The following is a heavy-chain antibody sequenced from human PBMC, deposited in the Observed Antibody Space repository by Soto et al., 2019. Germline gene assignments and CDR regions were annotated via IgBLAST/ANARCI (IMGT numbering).Heavy chain of an antibody. Sequence: SETLSLTCTVSGGSISSYYWSWIRQPPGKGLEWIGYIYYSGSTNYNPSLKSRVTISVDTSKNQFSLKLSSVTAADTAVYYCASTYYDILTGPRGPFDIWGQGTMVTVSS. CDR1: GGSISSYY. CDR3: ASTYYDILTGPRGPFDI. D-gene: IGHD3-9*01. V-gene: IGHV4-59*08. J-gene: IGHJ3*02. CDR2: IYYSGST.